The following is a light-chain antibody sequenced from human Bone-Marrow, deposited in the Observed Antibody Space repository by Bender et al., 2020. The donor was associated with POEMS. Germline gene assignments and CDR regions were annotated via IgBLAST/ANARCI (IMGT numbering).Light chain of an antibody. Sequence: QSVLTQPPSASGTPGQRVTISCSGGSSNIGAHAVNWYQHLPGTAPKLLIYSSHRRPSEVPDRFSGSRSGTSASLAISGLQSEDEADYYCSSYAGSNIWVFGAGTKVTVL. CDR2: SSH. V-gene: IGLV1-44*01. CDR3: SSYAGSNIWV. J-gene: IGLJ3*02. CDR1: SSNIGAHA.